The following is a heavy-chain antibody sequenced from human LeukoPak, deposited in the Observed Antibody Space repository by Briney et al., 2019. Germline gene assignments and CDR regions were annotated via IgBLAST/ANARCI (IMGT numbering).Heavy chain of an antibody. Sequence: PSETLSLTCTVSGGSISSYYWSWIRQPAGKGLEWIGRIYTSGSTNYNPSLKSRVTMSVDTSKNQFSLKLSSVTAADTAVYYCAREFHSWISYGSGSLDYWGQGTLVTVSS. CDR3: AREFHSWISYGSGSLDY. CDR2: IYTSGST. V-gene: IGHV4-4*07. D-gene: IGHD3-10*01. J-gene: IGHJ4*02. CDR1: GGSISSYY.